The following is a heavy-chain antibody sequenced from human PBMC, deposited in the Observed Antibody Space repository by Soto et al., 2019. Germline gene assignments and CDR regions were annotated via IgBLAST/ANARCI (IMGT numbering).Heavy chain of an antibody. J-gene: IGHJ6*02. CDR3: ARVPDV. CDR1: GGSMSSGGYS. CDR2: IYHNGSP. Sequence: QLQLQESGSGLVKPSQTLSLTCAVSGGSMSSGGYSWSWIRQPPGKGLEWIGYIYHNGSPYYNPPLXSXXTISVDRSKNQFSLKLSSVTAADTAVYYCARVPDVWGQGTTVTVSS. V-gene: IGHV4-30-2*01.